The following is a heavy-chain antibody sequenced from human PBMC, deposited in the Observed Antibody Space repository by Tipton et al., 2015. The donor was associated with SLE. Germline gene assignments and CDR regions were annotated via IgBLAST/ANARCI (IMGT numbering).Heavy chain of an antibody. Sequence: SLRLSCAASGFTFSSYAMHWVRQAPGKGLEWVAVISYDGSNKYYADSVKGRFTISRDNSKNTLYLQMNSLRAEDTAVYYCASIASRFFDPWGQGTLVTVSS. V-gene: IGHV3-30-3*01. CDR1: GFTFSSYA. D-gene: IGHD3-3*01. CDR3: ASIASRFFDP. CDR2: ISYDGSNK. J-gene: IGHJ5*02.